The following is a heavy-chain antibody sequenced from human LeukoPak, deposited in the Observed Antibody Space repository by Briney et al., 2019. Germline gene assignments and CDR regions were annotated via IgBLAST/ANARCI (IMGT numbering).Heavy chain of an antibody. V-gene: IGHV3-30-3*01. D-gene: IGHD6-13*01. CDR3: AREFVAAAGTGGEDY. Sequence: GGSLRLSCAASGFTFSSYAMHWVRQAPGKGLEWVAVISYDGSNKYYADSVKGRFTISRDNSKNTLYLQMNSLRAEDTAVYYCAREFVAAAGTGGEDYWGQGTLVTVS. CDR2: ISYDGSNK. J-gene: IGHJ4*02. CDR1: GFTFSSYA.